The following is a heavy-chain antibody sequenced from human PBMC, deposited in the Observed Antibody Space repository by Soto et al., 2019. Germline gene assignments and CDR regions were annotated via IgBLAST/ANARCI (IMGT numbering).Heavy chain of an antibody. V-gene: IGHV1-2*02. CDR1: GYTFIDYY. J-gene: IGHJ5*02. CDR3: TKKGGGPFPFDP. D-gene: IGHD3-16*01. Sequence: SVKGSCKASGYTFIDYYIHWVRQAPGQGLEWMGWVSPRSGSTNYAQKFLGRVTITRDTSISKAYMELTGLTSDDTAVSYCTKKGGGPFPFDPWGQGTRVTVYS. CDR2: VSPRSGST.